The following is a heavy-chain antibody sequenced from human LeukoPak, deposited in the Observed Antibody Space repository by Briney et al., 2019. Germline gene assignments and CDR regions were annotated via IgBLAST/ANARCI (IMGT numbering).Heavy chain of an antibody. CDR1: GFTFSSYD. V-gene: IGHV3-30*01. Sequence: GGSLRLSCAASGFTFSSYDMHWVRQAPGKGLEGGAVISYDGSNKYYADSVKGRFTISRDNSKNKLYLQMNSLRAEDTAVYYCASILYDYYWGQGTLVTVSS. CDR3: ASILYDYY. CDR2: ISYDGSNK. D-gene: IGHD2-15*01. J-gene: IGHJ4*02.